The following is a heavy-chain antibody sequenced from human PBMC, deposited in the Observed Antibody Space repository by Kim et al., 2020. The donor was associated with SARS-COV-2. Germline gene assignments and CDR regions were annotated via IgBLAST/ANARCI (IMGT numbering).Heavy chain of an antibody. D-gene: IGHD6-6*01. CDR1: GGSFSGYY. Sequence: SETLSLTCAVYGGSFSGYYWSWIRQPPGKGLEWIGEINHSGSTNYNPSLKSRVTISVDTSKNQFSLKLTSVTAADTAVYYCARGVTRIAARGLLGYWGQG. CDR2: INHSGST. V-gene: IGHV4-34*01. J-gene: IGHJ4*02. CDR3: ARGVTRIAARGLLGY.